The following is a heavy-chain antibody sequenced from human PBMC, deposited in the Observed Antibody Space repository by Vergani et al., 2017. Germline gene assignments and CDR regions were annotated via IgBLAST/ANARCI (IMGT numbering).Heavy chain of an antibody. Sequence: QVQLVQSGAEVKKPGSSVKVSCKASGGTFSSYAISWVRQAPGKGLEWMGGFDPEDGETIYAQKFQGRVTMTEDTSTDTAYMELSSLRSEDTAVYYCATVRLVGATPGVAFDIWGQGTMVTVSS. D-gene: IGHD1-26*01. CDR3: ATVRLVGATPGVAFDI. CDR2: FDPEDGET. CDR1: GGTFSSYA. J-gene: IGHJ3*02. V-gene: IGHV1-24*01.